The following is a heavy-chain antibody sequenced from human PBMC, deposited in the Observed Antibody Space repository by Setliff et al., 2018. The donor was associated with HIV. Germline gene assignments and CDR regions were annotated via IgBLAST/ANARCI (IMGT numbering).Heavy chain of an antibody. CDR3: ARDVDKLMAFSWFDP. CDR2: IYYTGIP. J-gene: IGHJ5*02. D-gene: IGHD5-12*01. Sequence: SETLSLTCTVSGGSISDNNHYWGWIRQPPGKGLEWIASIYYTGIPYYNPSLKSRVTISIDTSKNQFSLKLSSVTAADTAMYYCARDVDKLMAFSWFDPWGQGTLVTVSS. V-gene: IGHV4-39*02. CDR1: GGSISDNNHY.